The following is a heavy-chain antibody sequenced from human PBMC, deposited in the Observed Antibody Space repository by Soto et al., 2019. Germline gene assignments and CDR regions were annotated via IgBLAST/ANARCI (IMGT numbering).Heavy chain of an antibody. V-gene: IGHV1-18*01. CDR2: ISAYNGNT. CDR1: GYTFTSYG. D-gene: IGHD2-2*01. CDR3: ARGVARGDIVVVPAAFLGWGHDPIFDY. J-gene: IGHJ4*02. Sequence: ASVKVSCKASGYTFTSYGISWVRQAPGQGLEWMGWISAYNGNTNYAQKLQGRVTMTTDTSTSTAYMELRSLRSDDTAVYYCARGVARGDIVVVPAAFLGWGHDPIFDYWGQGTLVTVSS.